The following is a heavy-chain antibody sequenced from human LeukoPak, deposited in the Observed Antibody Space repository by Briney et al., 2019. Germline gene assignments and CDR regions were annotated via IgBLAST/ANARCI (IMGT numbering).Heavy chain of an antibody. J-gene: IGHJ4*02. V-gene: IGHV1-2*02. CDR2: INPNSGGT. CDR3: ASVWGYAAKLNY. D-gene: IGHD2-8*01. Sequence: ASVKVSCKASGYTFTGYYMHWVRQAPGQGLEWMGWINPNSGGTNYAQKFQGRVTMTRDTAISTAYMELSRRRSEDTAVYYCASVWGYAAKLNYWGQGNLVTVSS. CDR1: GYTFTGYY.